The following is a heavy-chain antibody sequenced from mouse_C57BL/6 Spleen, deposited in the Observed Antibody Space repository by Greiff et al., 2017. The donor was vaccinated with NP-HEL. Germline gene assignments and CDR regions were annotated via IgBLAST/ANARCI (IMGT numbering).Heavy chain of an antibody. CDR1: GYSITSDY. D-gene: IGHD3-3*01. Sequence: EVQLQQSGPGLAKPSQTLSLTCSVSGYSITSDYWNWIRKVPGNKLEYMGYISYSGSTYYNPSLKSRISITRDTSKNQYYLQLNSVTTEDTATYYCARGDEWFAYWGQGTLVTVSA. CDR3: ARGDEWFAY. V-gene: IGHV3-8*01. J-gene: IGHJ3*01. CDR2: ISYSGST.